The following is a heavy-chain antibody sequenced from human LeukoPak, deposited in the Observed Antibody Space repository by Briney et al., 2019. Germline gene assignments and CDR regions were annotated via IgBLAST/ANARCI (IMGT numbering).Heavy chain of an antibody. V-gene: IGHV4-61*02. Sequence: SETLSLTCTVSGGSISSGSYYWSWIRQPAGKGLEWIGRIYTSGSTNYNPSLKSRVTISVDTSKNQFSLKLSSVTAADTAVYYCARGVVPAAHFDYWGQGTLVTVSP. D-gene: IGHD2-2*01. CDR1: GGSISSGSYY. CDR2: IYTSGST. CDR3: ARGVVPAAHFDY. J-gene: IGHJ4*02.